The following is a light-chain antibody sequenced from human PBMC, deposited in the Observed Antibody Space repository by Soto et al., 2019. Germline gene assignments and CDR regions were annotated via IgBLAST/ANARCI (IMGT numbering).Light chain of an antibody. CDR3: SSYTSSSTRGV. V-gene: IGLV2-14*01. Sequence: QSALTQPASMSGSPGQSITISCTGTSSDVGGYNYVSWYQQHPGKAPKLMIYDVSNRPLGVSNRFSGSKSGNTAYLTISGLQAEDEADYYCSSYTSSSTRGVFGGGTKVTVL. CDR1: SSDVGGYNY. CDR2: DVS. J-gene: IGLJ2*01.